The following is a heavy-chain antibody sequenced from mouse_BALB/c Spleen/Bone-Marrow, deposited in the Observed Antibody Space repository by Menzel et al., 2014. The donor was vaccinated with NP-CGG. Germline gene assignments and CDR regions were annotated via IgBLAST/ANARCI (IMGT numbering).Heavy chain of an antibody. D-gene: IGHD2-10*01. CDR3: GRTPYDGNYFDY. CDR1: GYTFTDYA. J-gene: IGHJ2*01. CDR2: ISIYYGNT. V-gene: IGHV1-67*01. Sequence: VKLQESGPELVRPGDSVKISCKGSGYTFTDYAMHWVKQSHAKSLEWIGVISIYYGNTNYNQKFKGKATMTVDRSSSTAYMELARLTSEDSAIYYCGRTPYDGNYFDYWGQGTTLTVSS.